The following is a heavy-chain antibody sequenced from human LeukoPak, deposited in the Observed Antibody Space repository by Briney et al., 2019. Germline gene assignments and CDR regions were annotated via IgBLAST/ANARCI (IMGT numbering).Heavy chain of an antibody. CDR2: ISYSGST. V-gene: IGHV4-59*08. D-gene: IGHD5-18*01. J-gene: IGHJ4*02. CDR3: ARQFREYSYGPEGYFDY. CDR1: GGSISSYY. Sequence: SETLSLTCTVSGGSISSYYWSWIRQPPGKGLEWIGYISYSGSTNYNPSLKSRVTISVDTSKNQFSLKLSSVTAADTAVYYCARQFREYSYGPEGYFDYWGQGTLVTVSS.